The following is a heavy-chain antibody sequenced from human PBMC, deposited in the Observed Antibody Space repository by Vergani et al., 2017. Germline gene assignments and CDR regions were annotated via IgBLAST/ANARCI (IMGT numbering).Heavy chain of an antibody. CDR3: AEGRQQLDI. D-gene: IGHD6-13*01. Sequence: EVQLVESGGGLVQPGGSLRLSCAASGFTFSSYEMNWVRQAPGKGLEWVSYISSSGSTIYYADSVKGRFTISRDNSKNTLYLQMNSLRAEDTAVYYCAEGRQQLDIWGQGTLVTVSS. CDR2: ISSSGSTI. V-gene: IGHV3-48*03. CDR1: GFTFSSYE. J-gene: IGHJ4*02.